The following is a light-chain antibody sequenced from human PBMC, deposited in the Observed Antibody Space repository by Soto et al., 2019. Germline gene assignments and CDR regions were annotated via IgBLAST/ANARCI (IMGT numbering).Light chain of an antibody. CDR3: QQYKRWPPG. J-gene: IGKJ4*01. CDR1: QSVSSG. Sequence: EVVVTQSPATMSVSPGEGVTLSCRASQSVSSGLAWYQQKPGQAPRLLIYGASIRATGIPARFSGGGSETEFTLTIDSLQPEDFALYYCQQYKRWPPGFGGGTKVDIK. V-gene: IGKV3-15*01. CDR2: GAS.